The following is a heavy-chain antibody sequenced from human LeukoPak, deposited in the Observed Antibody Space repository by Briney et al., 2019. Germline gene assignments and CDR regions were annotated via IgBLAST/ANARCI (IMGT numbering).Heavy chain of an antibody. CDR2: IWYGASNK. V-gene: IGHV3-33*08. CDR1: GFSFITYN. Sequence: PGGSLRLSCAASGFSFITYNMNWVRQAPGKGLEWVTFIWYGASNKYYAESVKGRFTISRDNSRNTVFLQMNSLRAEDTAIYYCATDISTHYFGSWGQGTLVTVSS. CDR3: ATDISTHYFGS. J-gene: IGHJ4*02. D-gene: IGHD3-9*01.